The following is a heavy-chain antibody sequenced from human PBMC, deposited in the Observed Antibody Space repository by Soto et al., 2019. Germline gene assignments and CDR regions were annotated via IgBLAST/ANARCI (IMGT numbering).Heavy chain of an antibody. CDR1: GDILTEMS. CDR3: AHVKGTIDPIIYFDS. Sequence: ASVKVSCKVSGDILTEMSIHWVRQAPGKGLEWLGGFDPEDGETSYAQKFQGRVTMTEDTSTDTAYMELTSLRFDDTAVYYCAHVKGTIDPIIYFDSWGQGALVTVSS. J-gene: IGHJ4*02. CDR2: FDPEDGET. D-gene: IGHD1-1*01. V-gene: IGHV1-24*01.